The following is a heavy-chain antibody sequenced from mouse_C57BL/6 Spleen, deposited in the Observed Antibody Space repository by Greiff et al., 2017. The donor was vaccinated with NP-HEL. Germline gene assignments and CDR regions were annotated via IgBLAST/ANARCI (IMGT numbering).Heavy chain of an antibody. J-gene: IGHJ4*01. CDR2: ISSGSSTI. D-gene: IGHD2-14*01. CDR3: ARAGVHAMDY. CDR1: GFTFSDYG. V-gene: IGHV5-17*01. Sequence: EVKLMESGGGLVKPGGSLKLSCAASGFTFSDYGMHWVRQAPEKGLEWVAYISSGSSTIYYADTVKGRFTISRDNAKNTLFLQMTSLGSEDTAMYYCARAGVHAMDYWGQGTSVTVSS.